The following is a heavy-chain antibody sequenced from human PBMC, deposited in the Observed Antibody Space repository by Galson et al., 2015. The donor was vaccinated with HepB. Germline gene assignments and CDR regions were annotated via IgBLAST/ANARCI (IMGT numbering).Heavy chain of an antibody. D-gene: IGHD3-10*01. J-gene: IGHJ5*02. CDR2: ISDSGGST. V-gene: IGHV3-23*01. CDR3: AKDGSGSGSYYTYRGGS. Sequence: SLRLSCAASGFIFSSYVMSWVRQAPGKGLEWVSTISDSGGSTWYADSVKGRFTISRDNSKNTLYLQVNSLRAEDTAVYYCAKDGSGSGSYYTYRGGSWGQGTLVTVSS. CDR1: GFIFSSYV.